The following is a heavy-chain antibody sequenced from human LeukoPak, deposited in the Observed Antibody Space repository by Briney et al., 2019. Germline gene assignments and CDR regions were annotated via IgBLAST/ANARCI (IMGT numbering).Heavy chain of an antibody. CDR1: GGSISSGDYY. D-gene: IGHD2-21*02. Sequence: PSQTLSLTCTVSGGSISSGDYYWSWIRQPPGKGLEWIGYIYYSGSTYYNPSLKSRVTISVDTSKNQFSLKLSSVTAADTAVYYCARLAYCGGDCFTDAFDIWGQGTMVTVSS. CDR3: ARLAYCGGDCFTDAFDI. V-gene: IGHV4-30-4*01. CDR2: IYYSGST. J-gene: IGHJ3*02.